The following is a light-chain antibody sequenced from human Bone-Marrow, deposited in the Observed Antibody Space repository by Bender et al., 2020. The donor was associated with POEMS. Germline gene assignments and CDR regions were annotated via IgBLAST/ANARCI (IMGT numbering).Light chain of an antibody. V-gene: IGLV7-43*01. J-gene: IGLJ2*01. CDR2: STS. Sequence: QTVVTQEPSLTVSPGGTVTLTCASSTGAVTSGYYPNWFQQKPGQAPRALIYSTSNKRSWTPARFSGSRLGGKAALTLSGVQPEDEAEYYCLLYYGGAVVFGGGTKLTVL. CDR3: LLYYGGAVV. CDR1: TGAVTSGYY.